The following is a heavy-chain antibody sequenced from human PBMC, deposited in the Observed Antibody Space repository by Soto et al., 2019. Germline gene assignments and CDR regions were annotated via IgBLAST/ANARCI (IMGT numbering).Heavy chain of an antibody. CDR1: GYTFISYG. Sequence: GASVKVSCKASGYTFISYGISWVRQAPGQGLEWMGWISAYNGNTNYAQKLQGRVTMTTDTSTSTAYMELRSLRSDDTAVYYCARDREIVGADKFDPWGQGTLVTVSS. D-gene: IGHD1-26*01. CDR2: ISAYNGNT. CDR3: ARDREIVGADKFDP. V-gene: IGHV1-18*04. J-gene: IGHJ5*02.